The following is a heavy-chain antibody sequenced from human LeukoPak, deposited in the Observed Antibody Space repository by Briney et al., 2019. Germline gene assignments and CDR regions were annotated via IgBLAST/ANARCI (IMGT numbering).Heavy chain of an antibody. D-gene: IGHD3-10*01. CDR2: INHSGST. Sequence: SETLSLTCAVYGGSFSGYYWSWIRQPPGKGLEWIGEINHSGSTNYNPSLKSRVTKSVDTSKNQFSLKLSSVTAADTAVYYCARGGGRGYRPWGQGTLVTVSS. CDR3: ARGGGRGYRP. CDR1: GGSFSGYY. V-gene: IGHV4-34*01. J-gene: IGHJ5*02.